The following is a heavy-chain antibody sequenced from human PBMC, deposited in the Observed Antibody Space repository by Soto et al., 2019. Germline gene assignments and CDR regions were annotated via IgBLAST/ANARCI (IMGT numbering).Heavy chain of an antibody. D-gene: IGHD2-2*01. Sequence: SVKVSCKASGYTMTSYPIHWLRQAPGQRLEWMGWINAYNGNTNYAQKLQGRVTMTTDTSTSTAYMELRSLRSDDTAVYYCARDRRDIVVVPAASMEDDAFDIWGQGTMVTVSS. V-gene: IGHV1-18*01. CDR2: INAYNGNT. J-gene: IGHJ3*02. CDR1: GYTMTSYP. CDR3: ARDRRDIVVVPAASMEDDAFDI.